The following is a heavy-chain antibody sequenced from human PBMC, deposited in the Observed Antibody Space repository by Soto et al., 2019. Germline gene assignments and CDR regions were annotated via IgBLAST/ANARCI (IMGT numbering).Heavy chain of an antibody. CDR3: ARAVSSTIFALDL. Sequence: GGSLRLSCAAFGISVSNNYMTWVRQAPGEGLEWVSVFYSDGRTYYADSVMGRFSISRDISKNTLSLQLNSLRAEDAAVYYCARAVSSTIFALDLWGQGTMVTVSS. J-gene: IGHJ3*01. CDR1: GISVSNNY. D-gene: IGHD3-3*01. CDR2: FYSDGRT. V-gene: IGHV3-66*01.